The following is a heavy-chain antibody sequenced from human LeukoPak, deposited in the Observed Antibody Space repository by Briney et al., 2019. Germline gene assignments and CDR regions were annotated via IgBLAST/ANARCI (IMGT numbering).Heavy chain of an antibody. CDR1: GYTFTSYY. D-gene: IGHD3-10*01. J-gene: IGHJ5*02. V-gene: IGHV1-46*01. CDR3: TLGGSGRPNWFDP. CDR2: IDPSGGST. Sequence: GASVKVSCKASGYTFTSYYMHWVRRAPGQGLEWMGIIDPSGGSTSYAQKFQGRVTMTRDTSTSTVYMELSSLRSEDTAVYYCTLGGSGRPNWFDPWGQGTLVTVSS.